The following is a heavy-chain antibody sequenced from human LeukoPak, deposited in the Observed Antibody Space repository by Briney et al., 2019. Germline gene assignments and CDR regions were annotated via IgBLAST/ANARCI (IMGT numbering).Heavy chain of an antibody. V-gene: IGHV3-23*02. CDR2: INGGGRYT. J-gene: IGHJ4*02. D-gene: IGHD3-10*01. CDR1: GFTFSGHV. CDR3: AKGGAYGSGSYCDY. Sequence: GGALRLSCVGSGFTFSGHVMHGVRQVRGKGGEWVASINGGGRYTYKEDAVKGGFTISRDNYKRTLSLQMNSLRAEDTAVYYCAKGGAYGSGSYCDYWGQGTLVTVSS.